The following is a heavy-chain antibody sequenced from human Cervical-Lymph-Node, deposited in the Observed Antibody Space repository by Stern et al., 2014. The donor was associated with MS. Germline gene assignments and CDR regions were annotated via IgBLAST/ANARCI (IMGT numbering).Heavy chain of an antibody. CDR2: IYYSGST. Sequence: QVQLQESGPGLVKPSETLSLTCTVSGGSVSSGSYYWSWIRQPPGKGLEWIGYIYYSGSTNYNPSLESRVTISVDTSKNQFSLKLSSVTAADTAVYYCARDRLDSSHPLDYWGQGTLVTVSS. J-gene: IGHJ4*02. CDR3: ARDRLDSSHPLDY. V-gene: IGHV4-61*01. CDR1: GGSVSSGSYY. D-gene: IGHD3-22*01.